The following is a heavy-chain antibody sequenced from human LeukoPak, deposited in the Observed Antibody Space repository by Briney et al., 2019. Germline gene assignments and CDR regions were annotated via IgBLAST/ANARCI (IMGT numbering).Heavy chain of an antibody. J-gene: IGHJ4*02. D-gene: IGHD2-2*02. CDR3: AKDPGHCSSTFCYTNY. CDR2: ISRGSGHI. Sequence: GGSLRLSCAASRFTFSNYSMNWVRQAPGKGLEWVSSISRGSGHIYYADSVKGRFTISRDNARNSLYLQMNSLRAEDTAIYYCAKDPGHCSSTFCYTNYWGQGTLVTVSS. CDR1: RFTFSNYS. V-gene: IGHV3-21*01.